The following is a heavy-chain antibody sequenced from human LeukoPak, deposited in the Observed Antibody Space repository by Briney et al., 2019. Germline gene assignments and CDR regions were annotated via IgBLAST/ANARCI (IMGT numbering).Heavy chain of an antibody. J-gene: IGHJ4*02. V-gene: IGHV3-33*05. D-gene: IGHD1-1*01. Sequence: PGGSLRLSCGASGFAFNSYGMHWVRQAPGKGLEWVAVISYDGSNKNYADSVKGRFTISRDNSKNTLYLQMNSLRAEDTAVYYCAKTGTPWYYFDYWGQGTLVTVSS. CDR2: ISYDGSNK. CDR1: GFAFNSYG. CDR3: AKTGTPWYYFDY.